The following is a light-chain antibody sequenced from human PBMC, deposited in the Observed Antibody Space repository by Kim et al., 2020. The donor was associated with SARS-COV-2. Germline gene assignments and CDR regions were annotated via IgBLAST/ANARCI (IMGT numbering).Light chain of an antibody. CDR3: QQYNDWPPGDT. CDR1: QSVSSN. Sequence: SPGDSAPLSCRSSQSVSSNLAWYQQKPGQAPRLLIYGASTRATGIPARFSGSGSGTEFTLTISSLQSEDFAVYYCQQYNDWPPGDTFGQGTKLEI. J-gene: IGKJ2*01. V-gene: IGKV3-15*01. CDR2: GAS.